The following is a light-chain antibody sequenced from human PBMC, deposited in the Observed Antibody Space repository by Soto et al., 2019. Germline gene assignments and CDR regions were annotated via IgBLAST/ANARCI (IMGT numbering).Light chain of an antibody. Sequence: QSVLTQPASLSGSPGQSITISCTGTSSDIGAYDYVSWFQQHPGKAPKLMISEVNNRPSGVSNRFSGSKSGNTAYLTISGLQSEDAADYYCASWDDSLNGPVFGTGTKVTVL. CDR3: ASWDDSLNGPV. CDR1: SSDIGAYDY. CDR2: EVN. V-gene: IGLV2-14*01. J-gene: IGLJ1*01.